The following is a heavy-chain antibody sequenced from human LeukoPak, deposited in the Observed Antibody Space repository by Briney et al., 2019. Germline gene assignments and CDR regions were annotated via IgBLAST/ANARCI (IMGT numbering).Heavy chain of an antibody. J-gene: IGHJ4*02. V-gene: IGHV1-8*02. D-gene: IGHD3-22*01. Sequence: ASVKVSCKASGYTFTSYGISWVRQATGQGLEWMGWMNPNSGNTGYAQKFQGRVTMTRNTPISTAYMELSSLRSEDTAVYYCARGPPSHYYDSSGPSDYWGQGTLVTVSS. CDR3: ARGPPSHYYDSSGPSDY. CDR1: GYTFTSYG. CDR2: MNPNSGNT.